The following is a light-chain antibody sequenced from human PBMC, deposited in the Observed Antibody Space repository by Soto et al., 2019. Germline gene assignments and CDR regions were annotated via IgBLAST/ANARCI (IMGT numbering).Light chain of an antibody. Sequence: EIVLTQSPATLSLSPGERATLYCRASQSVGQSLAWYQHKPGRAPRLLLYSTSIRLPGVPARFSGSGSKSDFTLTIVSLEPEDFAVYFCQQGSTWPVFTFGPGTTLDL. V-gene: IGKV3-11*01. J-gene: IGKJ3*01. CDR3: QQGSTWPVFT. CDR2: STS. CDR1: QSVGQS.